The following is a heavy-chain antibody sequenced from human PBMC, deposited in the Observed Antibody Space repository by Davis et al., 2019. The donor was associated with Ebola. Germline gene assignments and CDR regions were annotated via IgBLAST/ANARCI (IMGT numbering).Heavy chain of an antibody. D-gene: IGHD2-2*02. V-gene: IGHV4-59*11. Sequence: PSATLSLTCTVSGGSINRHYWSWIRQPPGKALEWVGSVSYTGSTNYNPSLKSRVTISLDTSKNQFSLKLTSLTAADTAVYYCARFRGIVPPAGISPTDWFDPWGQGTLVTVSS. CDR1: GGSINRHY. CDR3: ARFRGIVPPAGISPTDWFDP. CDR2: VSYTGST. J-gene: IGHJ5*02.